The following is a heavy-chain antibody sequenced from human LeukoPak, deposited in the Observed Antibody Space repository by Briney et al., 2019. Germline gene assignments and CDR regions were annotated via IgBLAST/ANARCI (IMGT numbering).Heavy chain of an antibody. D-gene: IGHD2-15*01. CDR1: GFTFSSYW. CDR3: ALGYCSGGSCLPYYYGMDV. CDR2: IKQDGSEK. V-gene: IGHV3-7*01. J-gene: IGHJ6*02. Sequence: GGSLRPSCAASGFTFSSYWMSWVRQAPGKGLEWVANIKQDGSEKYYVDSVKGRFTISRDNAKNSLYLQMNSLRAEDTAVYYCALGYCSGGSCLPYYYGMDVWGQGTTVTVSS.